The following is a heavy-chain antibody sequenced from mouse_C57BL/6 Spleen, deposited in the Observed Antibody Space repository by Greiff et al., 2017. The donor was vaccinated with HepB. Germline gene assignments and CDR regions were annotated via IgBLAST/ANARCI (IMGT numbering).Heavy chain of an antibody. CDR1: GFNIKDYY. J-gene: IGHJ1*03. CDR2: IDPEDGET. D-gene: IGHD1-1*01. V-gene: IGHV14-2*01. CDR3: AVYYYGSSYWYFDV. Sequence: VQLQQSGAELVKPGASVKLSCTASGFNIKDYYMHWVKQRTEQGLEWIGRIDPEDGETKYDPKFQGKATITADTSSNTAYLQLSSLTSEDTAVYYCAVYYYGSSYWYFDVWGTGTTVTVSS.